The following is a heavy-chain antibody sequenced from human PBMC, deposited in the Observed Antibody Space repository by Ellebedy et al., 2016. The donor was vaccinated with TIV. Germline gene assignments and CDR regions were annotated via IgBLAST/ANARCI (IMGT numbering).Heavy chain of an antibody. CDR1: GFTFSSYW. V-gene: IGHV3-7*02. J-gene: IGHJ4*02. CDR3: ARWVGAARDY. D-gene: IGHD1-26*01. Sequence: GGSLRLXXAASGFTFSSYWMSWVRQAPGKGLEWVANIKQDGSEKYYVDSVKGRFTISRDNAKNSMYLQMTSLRVDDTAVYYCARWVGAARDYWGQGTLVTVSS. CDR2: IKQDGSEK.